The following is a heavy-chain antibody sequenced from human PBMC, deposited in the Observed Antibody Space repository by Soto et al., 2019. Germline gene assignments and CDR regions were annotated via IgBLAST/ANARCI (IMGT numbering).Heavy chain of an antibody. D-gene: IGHD3-3*01. CDR3: TSPYYDFIRMDV. CDR2: IRSKANSYAT. J-gene: IGHJ6*02. CDR1: GFTFSASA. Sequence: LRRSCAASGFTFSASAMHWVRQASGKGLEWVGHIRSKANSYATAYAASVKGRFTISRDDSKNTAYLQMNSLKTEDTAVYYCTSPYYDFIRMDVWGQGTKVTVSS. V-gene: IGHV3-73*01.